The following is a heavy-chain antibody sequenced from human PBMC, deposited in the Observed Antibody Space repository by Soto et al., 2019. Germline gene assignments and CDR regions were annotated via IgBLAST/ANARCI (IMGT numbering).Heavy chain of an antibody. CDR3: ARDVVEEGWFDP. V-gene: IGHV4-59*01. CDR1: GGSISSYY. D-gene: IGHD2-15*01. J-gene: IGHJ5*02. CDR2: IYYSGST. Sequence: PSETLSLTCTVSGGSISSYYWSWIRQPPGKGLEWIGYIYYSGSTNYNPSLKSRVTISVDTSKNQFSLELSSVTAADTAVYYCARDVVEEGWFDPWGQGTLVTVSS.